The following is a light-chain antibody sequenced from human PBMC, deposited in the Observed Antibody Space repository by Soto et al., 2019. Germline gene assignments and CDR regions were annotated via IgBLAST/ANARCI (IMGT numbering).Light chain of an antibody. CDR2: DAS. J-gene: IGKJ1*01. CDR3: EPRGTSPWT. V-gene: IGKV3-11*01. Sequence: EIMVTLPASSQCSSRGKGAXXSCRASQGVWGYIAWYQQKPGHAPRLLIYDASKRATAIPVRFSGSGSGTDFTLTLRSLEPGDFAVYFCEPRGTSPWTFLRGTEVDI. CDR1: QGVWGY.